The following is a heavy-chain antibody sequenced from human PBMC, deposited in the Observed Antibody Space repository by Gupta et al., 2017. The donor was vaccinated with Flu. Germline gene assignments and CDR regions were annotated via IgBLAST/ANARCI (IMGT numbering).Heavy chain of an antibody. CDR1: AFTVSGNY. CDR3: AGGQRGREQLGV. J-gene: IGHJ4*02. CDR2: IYADGRT. V-gene: IGHV3-53*01. Sequence: EVQLVESGGRLIQPGGSLRLSCAVSAFTVSGNYMTWVRQAPGKGLEWVSIIYADGRTFYADSVRGRFSMSRDSLENAVYLQMESLRVQDTAVYYCAGGQRGREQLGVWGQGTLVTVSS. D-gene: IGHD1-26*01.